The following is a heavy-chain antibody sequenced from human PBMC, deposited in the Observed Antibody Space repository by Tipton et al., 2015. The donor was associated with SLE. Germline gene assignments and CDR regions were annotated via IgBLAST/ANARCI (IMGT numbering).Heavy chain of an antibody. D-gene: IGHD6-13*01. CDR1: GFIFSIYA. CDR2: VRSNLYGGST. CDR3: ARGDVGSLPSYGMDV. V-gene: IGHV3-49*04. Sequence: SLRLSCAASGFIFSIYANHWVRQAPGKGLEWVGFVRSNLYGGSTEYAASVQGRFTTSRDDFKKIVSLQMNSLKTEDTAVYYCARGDVGSLPSYGMDVWGQGTTVTVSS. J-gene: IGHJ6*02.